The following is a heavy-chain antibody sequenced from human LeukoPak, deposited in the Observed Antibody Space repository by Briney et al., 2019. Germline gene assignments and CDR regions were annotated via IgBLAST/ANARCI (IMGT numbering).Heavy chain of an antibody. V-gene: IGHV4-59*12. CDR1: GGSIINYY. Sequence: PSETLSLTCTVSGGSIINYYWTWIRQSPGKGLEWIGYIYYNGNTKYNPSLKSRVTISIDSSNNQFSLKLSSVTAADTAVYYCARGPVVPAAILYNWFDPWGQGTLVTVSS. D-gene: IGHD2-2*02. CDR2: IYYNGNT. J-gene: IGHJ5*02. CDR3: ARGPVVPAAILYNWFDP.